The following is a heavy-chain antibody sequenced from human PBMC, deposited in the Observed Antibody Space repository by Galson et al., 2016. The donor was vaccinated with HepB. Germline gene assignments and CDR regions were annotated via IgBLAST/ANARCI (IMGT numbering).Heavy chain of an antibody. CDR1: EFSFSDYY. Sequence: SLRLSCAASEFSFSDYYMSWIRQAPGKGLEWVSYISISSSYTNDADSVKGRFTISRDDAKNSLYLQMNSLRAEDTAVYYCARNYFIGVAGTDYGMDVWGQGTTVTVSS. J-gene: IGHJ6*02. CDR3: ARNYFIGVAGTDYGMDV. V-gene: IGHV3-11*06. CDR2: ISISSSYT. D-gene: IGHD6-19*01.